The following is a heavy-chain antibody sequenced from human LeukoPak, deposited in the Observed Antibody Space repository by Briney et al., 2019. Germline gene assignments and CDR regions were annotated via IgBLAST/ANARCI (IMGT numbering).Heavy chain of an antibody. V-gene: IGHV3-30*02. D-gene: IGHD1-26*01. J-gene: IGHJ4*02. CDR2: IRYDGSNK. CDR3: AKSLKTSIVGLTFDY. Sequence: GSLRLSCAASGFTFSSYGMHWVRQAPGKGLEWVAFIRYDGSNKYYADSVKGRFTISRDNSKNTLFLQMNSLRAEDTAVYYCAKSLKTSIVGLTFDYWGQGALVTVSS. CDR1: GFTFSSYG.